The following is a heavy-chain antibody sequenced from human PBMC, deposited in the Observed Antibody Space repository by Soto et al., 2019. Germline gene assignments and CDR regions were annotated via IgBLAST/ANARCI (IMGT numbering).Heavy chain of an antibody. D-gene: IGHD2-15*01. CDR1: GFTFDNCG. CDR3: VQGRYPTMATPLDH. Sequence: EVQLVESGGGLVQPGRSLRLSCEASGFTFDNCGMHWVSQAPGKGLEWVAGISWDSSTIGYADSVKGRFIISRDDAKNSLYLQMDSLRGEDTALYYCVQGRYPTMATPLDHWGQGTQVIVSS. V-gene: IGHV3-9*01. CDR2: ISWDSSTI. J-gene: IGHJ4*02.